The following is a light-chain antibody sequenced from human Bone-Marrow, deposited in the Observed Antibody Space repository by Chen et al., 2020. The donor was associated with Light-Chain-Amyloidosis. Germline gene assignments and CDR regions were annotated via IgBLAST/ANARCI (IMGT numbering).Light chain of an antibody. V-gene: IGLV1-40*01. J-gene: IGLJ2*01. CDR2: GNT. CDR3: QSYDSSLSSSV. CDR1: TSNIGAGYG. Sequence: VLTQPPSVSGAPGQRVTISCTGSTSNIGAGYGVHWYQQVPGTAPKLLIYGNTNRPSGVPDRLSASKSGTSASLAITGLQAEDEADYYCQSYDSSLSSSVFGGGTKLTVL.